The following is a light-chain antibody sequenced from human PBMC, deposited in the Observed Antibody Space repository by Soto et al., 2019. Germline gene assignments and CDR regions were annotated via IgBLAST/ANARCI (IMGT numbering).Light chain of an antibody. Sequence: EIVMTQSPATLSVSPGERATLSCRASQSVSSNLAWYQQKPGQAPRLLIYGASTRATGIPARFSGSGSGTEFTLTISILQSEDFALYYCQQYNDWPPLTFGQGTKVEIK. J-gene: IGKJ1*01. CDR3: QQYNDWPPLT. CDR1: QSVSSN. V-gene: IGKV3-15*01. CDR2: GAS.